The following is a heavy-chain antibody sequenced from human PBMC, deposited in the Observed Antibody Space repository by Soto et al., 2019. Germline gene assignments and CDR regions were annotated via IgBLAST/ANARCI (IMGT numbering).Heavy chain of an antibody. J-gene: IGHJ4*02. D-gene: IGHD5-12*01. V-gene: IGHV1-2*04. CDR3: AKGGGGYSGYDLAY. CDR1: GYTFTDYF. Sequence: QVQLVQSGPEVKKPGASVKVSCKASGYTFTDYFIYWVRQAPGQGLEWMGWLNPNSGGTHYAEKFQGWVTLTRDTSISTTYMELSRLRCNDTAVYYCAKGGGGYSGYDLAYWGQGTLVTVSS. CDR2: LNPNSGGT.